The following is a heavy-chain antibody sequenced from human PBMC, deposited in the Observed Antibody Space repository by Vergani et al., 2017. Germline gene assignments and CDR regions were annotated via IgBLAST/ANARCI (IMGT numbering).Heavy chain of an antibody. CDR3: ARVNYYDSSGYYYAFDY. CDR1: GFTFSSYW. CDR2: INSDGSST. J-gene: IGHJ4*02. D-gene: IGHD3-22*01. V-gene: IGHV3-74*01. Sequence: EVQLVESGGGLVQPGGSLRLSCAASGFTFSSYWMHWVRQAPGKGLVWVSRINSDGSSTSYADSVKGRFTISRDNAKNTLYLQMNSLRAEDTAVYYCARVNYYDSSGYYYAFDYWGQGTLVTVSS.